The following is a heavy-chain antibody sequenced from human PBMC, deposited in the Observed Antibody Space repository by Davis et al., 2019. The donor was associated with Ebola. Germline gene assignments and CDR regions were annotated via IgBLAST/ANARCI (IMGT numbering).Heavy chain of an antibody. Sequence: GGSLRLSCAASGFTFSSYAMTWVRQAPGKGLEWVSAIRGSTYYADSVKGRFTISRDNSKNTLYLQMNSLRDEDTAVYYCARGKELRYFACMDVWGQGTTVTVSS. V-gene: IGHV3-23*01. J-gene: IGHJ6*02. CDR2: IRGST. D-gene: IGHD3-9*01. CDR1: GFTFSSYA. CDR3: ARGKELRYFACMDV.